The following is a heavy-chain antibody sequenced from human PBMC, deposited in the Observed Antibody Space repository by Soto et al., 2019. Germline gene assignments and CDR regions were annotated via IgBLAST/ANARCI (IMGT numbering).Heavy chain of an antibody. J-gene: IGHJ5*02. CDR2: INSDGSST. CDR3: ARGAAAAGRVGWFDP. V-gene: IGHV3-74*01. D-gene: IGHD6-13*01. Sequence: EVQLVESGGGLVQPGGSLRLSCAASGFTFSSYWMHWVRQAPGKGLVWVSRINSDGSSTSYADSVKGRFTISRDNAKNTLYRRMNSRRAEDTAVYYCARGAAAAGRVGWFDPWGQGTLVTVSS. CDR1: GFTFSSYW.